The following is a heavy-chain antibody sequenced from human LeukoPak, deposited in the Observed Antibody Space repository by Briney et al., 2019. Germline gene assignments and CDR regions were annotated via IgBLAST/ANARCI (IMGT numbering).Heavy chain of an antibody. J-gene: IGHJ4*02. CDR1: GGSFSGYY. V-gene: IGHV4-34*01. CDR3: ARGAGYKWNYARY. Sequence: SETLSLTCAVYGGSFSGYYWSWIRQPPGKGLEWIGEINHSGSTNYNPSLKSRVTISVDTSKNQFSLKLSSVTAADTAVYYCARGAGYKWNYARYWGQGTLVTVSS. CDR2: INHSGST. D-gene: IGHD1-7*01.